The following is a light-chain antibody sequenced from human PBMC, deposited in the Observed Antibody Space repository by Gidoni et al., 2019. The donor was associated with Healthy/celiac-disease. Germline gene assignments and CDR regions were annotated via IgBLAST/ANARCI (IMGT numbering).Light chain of an antibody. CDR2: DVS. V-gene: IGLV2-14*03. CDR3: SSYTTSSTQV. J-gene: IGLJ1*01. CDR1: SSNVGGYNS. Sequence: SALTQPASVSGSPGQSITISCTGASSNVGGYNSVSWYQQHPGNAPKLIIYDVSNRSSGVSNRFSGSTSGNTASLTISGLQAEDEGYYYCSSYTTSSTQVFGTGTKVTVL.